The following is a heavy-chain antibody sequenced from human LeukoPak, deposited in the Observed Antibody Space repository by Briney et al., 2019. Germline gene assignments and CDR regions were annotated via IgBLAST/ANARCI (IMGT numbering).Heavy chain of an antibody. J-gene: IGHJ4*02. CDR2: IYSGGST. D-gene: IGHD2-15*01. CDR3: ARATGGPRRGIDY. Sequence: GGSLRLSCAASGFTFSSYAMSWVRQAPGKGLEWVSVIYSGGSTYYADSVKGRFTISRDDSKNTLYLQMNSLRGEDTAVYYCARATGGPRRGIDYWGQGTLVTVSS. CDR1: GFTFSSYA. V-gene: IGHV3-66*01.